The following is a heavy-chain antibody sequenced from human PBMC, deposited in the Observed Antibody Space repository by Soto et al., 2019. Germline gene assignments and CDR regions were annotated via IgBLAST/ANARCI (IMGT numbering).Heavy chain of an antibody. D-gene: IGHD3-22*01. J-gene: IGHJ4*02. CDR2: IYYSGST. CDR3: ARDQYYDSSGYSGGPDY. CDR1: GGSISSGDYY. Sequence: PSETLSLTCTVSGGSISSGDYYWSWIRQPPGKGLEWIGYIYYSGSTYYNPSLKSRVTISVDTSKNQFSLKLSSVTAADTAVYYCARDQYYDSSGYSGGPDYWAREPWSPSPQ. V-gene: IGHV4-30-4*01.